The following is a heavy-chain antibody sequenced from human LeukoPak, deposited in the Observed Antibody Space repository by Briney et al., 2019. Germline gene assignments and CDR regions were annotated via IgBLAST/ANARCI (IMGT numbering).Heavy chain of an antibody. J-gene: IGHJ3*02. CDR3: ATGGGATRSGYAFDM. CDR1: GLSFSDYW. CDR2: IKKDGREK. D-gene: IGHD1-26*01. V-gene: IGHV3-7*01. Sequence: AGGSLRLSCVVSGLSFSDYWMSWVRQAPGKGLEWVANIKKDGREKYYVDSVKGRFTISRDNAKNSLYLQMNSLRAEDTAVYYCATGGGATRSGYAFDMWGQGTLVTVSS.